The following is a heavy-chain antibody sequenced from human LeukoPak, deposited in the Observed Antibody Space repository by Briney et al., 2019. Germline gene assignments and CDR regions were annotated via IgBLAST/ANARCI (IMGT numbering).Heavy chain of an antibody. D-gene: IGHD3-10*01. CDR3: ARTFRAVPDDPLLWFGEFGQINYYYNMDV. V-gene: IGHV4-4*07. CDR1: GGSISSYY. J-gene: IGHJ6*03. CDR2: IYTSGST. Sequence: PSETLSLTCTVSGGSISSYYWSWFRQPAGKGLEWIGRIYTSGSTNYNPSLKSRVTMSVDNSKNQFSLKLSSVTAADTAVYYCARTFRAVPDDPLLWFGEFGQINYYYNMDVCGKGTTVTISS.